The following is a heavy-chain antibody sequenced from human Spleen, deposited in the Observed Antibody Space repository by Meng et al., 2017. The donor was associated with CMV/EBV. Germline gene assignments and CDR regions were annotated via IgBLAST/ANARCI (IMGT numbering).Heavy chain of an antibody. J-gene: IGHJ4*02. Sequence: QVQLQQWGAGLLKPSETLSLTCAVYGGSFSGYYWSWIRQPPGKGLEWIGEINHSGSTNYNPSLKSRVTISVDTSKNQFSLKLSSVTAADTAVYHCARALIRATIDYWGQGTLVTVSS. V-gene: IGHV4-34*01. CDR1: GGSFSGYY. D-gene: IGHD1-26*01. CDR3: ARALIRATIDY. CDR2: INHSGST.